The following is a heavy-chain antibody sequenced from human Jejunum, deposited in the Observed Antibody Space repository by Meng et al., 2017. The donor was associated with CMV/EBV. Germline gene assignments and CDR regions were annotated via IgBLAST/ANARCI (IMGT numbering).Heavy chain of an antibody. CDR3: ARRGSSRSEDY. D-gene: IGHD6-6*01. V-gene: IGHV3-48*04. Sequence: AASGFTFSSYRMHWVPQAPGKGLEWVSYITSSSSSIYYADSVKGRFTISRDNAKNSLYLQMNSLRAEDTAVYYCARRGSSRSEDYWGQGALVTVSS. CDR1: GFTFSSYR. CDR2: ITSSSSSI. J-gene: IGHJ4*02.